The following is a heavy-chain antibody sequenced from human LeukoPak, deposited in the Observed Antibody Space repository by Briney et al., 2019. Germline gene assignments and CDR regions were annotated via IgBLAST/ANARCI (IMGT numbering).Heavy chain of an antibody. D-gene: IGHD2-2*01. CDR3: AKDGVVPAAYFDY. J-gene: IGHJ4*02. V-gene: IGHV3-23*01. CDR2: ISGSGGST. CDR1: GFTFSSYA. Sequence: GESLRLSCAASGFTFSSYAMSWVRQAPGKGLEWVSAISGSGGSTYYADSVKGRFTISRVNSKNTLYLQMNSLRAEDTAVYYCAKDGVVPAAYFDYWGQGTLVTVSS.